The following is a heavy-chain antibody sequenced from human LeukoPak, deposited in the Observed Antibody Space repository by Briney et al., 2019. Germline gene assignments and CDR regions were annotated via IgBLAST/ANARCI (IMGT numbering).Heavy chain of an antibody. CDR1: GYSFTTYW. J-gene: IGHJ4*02. V-gene: IGHV5-51*01. Sequence: GESLKISCKASGYSFTTYWIGWVRQMPGKGLEWMGIIYPGDSDTRYSPSFQGQVTISADKSISTAYLQWSSLKASDTAMYYCARQSGAYYYGSESAHWGQGTLVTASS. D-gene: IGHD3-10*01. CDR3: ARQSGAYYYGSESAH. CDR2: IYPGDSDT.